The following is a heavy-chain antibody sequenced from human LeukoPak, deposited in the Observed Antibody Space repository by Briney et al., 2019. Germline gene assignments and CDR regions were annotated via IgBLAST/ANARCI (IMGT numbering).Heavy chain of an antibody. V-gene: IGHV1-2*02. CDR2: INPNSGGT. CDR1: GYTFTSYD. Sequence: ASVKVSCKASGYTFTSYDINWVRQATGQGLEWMGWINPNSGGTNYAQKFQGRVTMTRDTSISTAYMELSRLRSDDTAVYYCARVHARWEYWGQGTLVTVSS. CDR3: ARVHARWEY. J-gene: IGHJ4*02. D-gene: IGHD1-26*01.